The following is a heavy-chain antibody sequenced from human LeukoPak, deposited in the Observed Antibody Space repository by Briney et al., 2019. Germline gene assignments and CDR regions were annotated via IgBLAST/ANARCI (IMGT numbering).Heavy chain of an antibody. CDR1: GFTFSSYA. CDR2: ISTNGGNT. J-gene: IGHJ4*02. CDR3: ARDSMTMVTTYTFGDY. Sequence: GGSLRLSCAASGFTFSSYAMHWVRQAPGKGLEYVSSISTNGGNTYYADSVKGRFTISRDNSKNMLYLQMGSLRAEDMALYYCARDSMTMVTTYTFGDYWGQGTLVTVSS. V-gene: IGHV3-64*02. D-gene: IGHD4-17*01.